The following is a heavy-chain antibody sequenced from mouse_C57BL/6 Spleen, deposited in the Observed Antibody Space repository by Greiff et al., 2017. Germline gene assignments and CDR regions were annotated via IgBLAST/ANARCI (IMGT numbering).Heavy chain of an antibody. Sequence: EVKLQESGPGLVKPSQSLSLTCSVTGYSITSGYYWNWIRQFPGNKLEWMGYISYDGSNNYNPSLKNRISITRDTSKNQFFLKLNSVTTEDTATYYCARTVVATGYFDVWGTGTTVTVSS. CDR2: ISYDGSN. V-gene: IGHV3-6*01. J-gene: IGHJ1*03. D-gene: IGHD1-1*01. CDR3: ARTVVATGYFDV. CDR1: GYSITSGYY.